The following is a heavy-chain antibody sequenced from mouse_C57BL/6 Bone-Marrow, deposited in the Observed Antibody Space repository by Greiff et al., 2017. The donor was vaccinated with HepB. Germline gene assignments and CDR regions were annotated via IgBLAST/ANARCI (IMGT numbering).Heavy chain of an antibody. CDR2: INPGSGGT. V-gene: IGHV1-54*01. Sequence: VQLQQSGAELVRPGTSVKVSCKASGYAFTNYLIEWVKQRPGQGLEWIGVINPGSGGTNYNEKFKGKATLTADKSSSTAYMQLSSLTSEDSAVYFCARKGAYYSNYYAMDYWGQGTSVTVSS. CDR3: ARKGAYYSNYYAMDY. CDR1: GYAFTNYL. D-gene: IGHD2-5*01. J-gene: IGHJ4*01.